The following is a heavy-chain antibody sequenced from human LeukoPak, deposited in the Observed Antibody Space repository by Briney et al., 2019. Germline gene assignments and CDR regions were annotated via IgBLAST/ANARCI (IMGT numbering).Heavy chain of an antibody. CDR3: AKDLVVVAATPGNYFDY. CDR1: GGSFSGYY. Sequence: TSETLSLTCAVYGGSFSGYYWSWVRQAPGKGLEWVSAISGSGGSTYYADSVKGRFTISRDNSKNTLYLQMNSLRAEDTAVYYCAKDLVVVAATPGNYFDYWGQGTLVTVSS. J-gene: IGHJ4*02. V-gene: IGHV3-23*01. D-gene: IGHD2-15*01. CDR2: ISGSGGST.